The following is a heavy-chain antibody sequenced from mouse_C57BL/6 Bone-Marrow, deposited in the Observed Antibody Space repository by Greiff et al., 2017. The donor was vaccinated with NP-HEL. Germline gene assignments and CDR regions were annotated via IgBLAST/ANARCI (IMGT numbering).Heavy chain of an antibody. CDR1: GFTFSSYT. CDR2: ISGGGGNT. Sequence: EVKLMESGGGLVKPGGSLKLSCAASGFTFSSYTMSWVRQTPEKRLEWVATISGGGGNTYYPDSVKGRFTISRDNAKNTLYLQMSSLRSEDTALYYCARDGNYEAWFAYWGQGTLVTVSA. J-gene: IGHJ3*01. V-gene: IGHV5-9*01. D-gene: IGHD2-1*01. CDR3: ARDGNYEAWFAY.